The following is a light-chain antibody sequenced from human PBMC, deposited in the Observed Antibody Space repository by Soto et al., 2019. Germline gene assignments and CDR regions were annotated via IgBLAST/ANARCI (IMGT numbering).Light chain of an antibody. CDR1: SSNIGKNP. CDR3: AAWDDSLRRVV. V-gene: IGLV1-44*01. CDR2: INN. Sequence: QSVLTQPPSASGTPGQRVTISCSGGSSNIGKNPVSWYQQVPGAAPRLLIYINNQRPSGVPARFSGSKSGTSASLAISGLQSEDETDYYCAAWDDSLRRVVFGGGTKLTVL. J-gene: IGLJ2*01.